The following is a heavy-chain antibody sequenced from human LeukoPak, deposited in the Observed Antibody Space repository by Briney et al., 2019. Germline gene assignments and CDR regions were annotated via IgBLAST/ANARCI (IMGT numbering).Heavy chain of an antibody. D-gene: IGHD6-13*01. CDR2: IYYSGST. V-gene: IGHV4-59*08. CDR3: VRLAAAGSYYYYGMDV. CDR1: GGSISSYY. J-gene: IGHJ6*02. Sequence: KPSETLSLTCTVSGGSISSYYWSWIRQPPGKGLEWIGYIYYSGSTNYNPSLKSRVTISVDTSKNQFSLKLSSVTAADTAVYYCVRLAAAGSYYYYGMDVWGQGTTVTVSS.